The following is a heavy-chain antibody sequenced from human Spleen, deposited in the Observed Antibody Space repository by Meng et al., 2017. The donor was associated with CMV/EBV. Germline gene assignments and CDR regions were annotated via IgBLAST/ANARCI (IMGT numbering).Heavy chain of an antibody. CDR1: GSLSNYF. J-gene: IGHJ4*02. Sequence: GSLSNYFWNWVRQPPGKGLEWIGDISHRGNTTYNPSLKSRVSISLDTSKNQVSLKVTSMTAADTAVYYCARASLFGVVIIKDYYFDYWGQGTLVTVSS. V-gene: IGHV4-34*01. CDR3: ARASLFGVVIIKDYYFDY. CDR2: ISHRGNT. D-gene: IGHD3-3*01.